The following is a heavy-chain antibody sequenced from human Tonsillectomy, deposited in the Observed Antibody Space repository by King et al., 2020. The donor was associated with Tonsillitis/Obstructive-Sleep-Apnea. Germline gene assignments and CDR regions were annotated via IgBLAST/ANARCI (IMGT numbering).Heavy chain of an antibody. CDR1: GGSITSSGHY. J-gene: IGHJ4*02. V-gene: IGHV4-39*01. CDR3: AVGGYSGD. Sequence: QLQESGPGLVKPSETLSLTCTVSGGSITSSGHYWNWIRQPPGKGLEWIGSISYSGSTYYNPSLKSGITISADTSKNRFSLKLTSVTAADTAVYYCAVGGYSGDWGQGTLVTVSS. CDR2: ISYSGST. D-gene: IGHD5-12*01.